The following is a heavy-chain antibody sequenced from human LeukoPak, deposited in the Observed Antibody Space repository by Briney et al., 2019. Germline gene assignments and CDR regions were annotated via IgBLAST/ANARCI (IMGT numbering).Heavy chain of an antibody. J-gene: IGHJ4*02. Sequence: GGSLRLSCAASGFTFSSYAMSWVRQASGKGLEWVSAISGSGGSTYYADSVKGRFTISRDNSKNTLYLQMNSLRAEDTAVYYCAKHPPYCSSTSCPFDYWGQGTLDTVSS. D-gene: IGHD2-2*01. CDR3: AKHPPYCSSTSCPFDY. CDR2: ISGSGGST. CDR1: GFTFSSYA. V-gene: IGHV3-23*01.